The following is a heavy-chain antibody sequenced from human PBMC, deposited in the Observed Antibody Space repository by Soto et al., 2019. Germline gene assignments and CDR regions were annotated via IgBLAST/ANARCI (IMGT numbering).Heavy chain of an antibody. CDR1: GFTFSSYA. D-gene: IGHD1-26*01. J-gene: IGHJ4*02. CDR2: ISGIGAYT. CDR3: AKGSQFDY. Sequence: PGGSLRLSCAASGFTFSSYAMAWVRQAPGKGLEWVSAISGIGAYTYYADSVKGRFTISRDNSKNTLYLQMNSLRAEDTAVFYCAKGSQFDYWGQGTLVTVSS. V-gene: IGHV3-23*01.